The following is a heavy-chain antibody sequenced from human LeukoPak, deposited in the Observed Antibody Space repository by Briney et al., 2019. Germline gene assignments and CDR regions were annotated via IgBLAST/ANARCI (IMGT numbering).Heavy chain of an antibody. CDR1: GFTFSSYG. CDR3: AKDPGMLAAAGLAGPYNWFDP. V-gene: IGHV3-30*18. CDR2: ISYDGSNK. D-gene: IGHD6-13*01. Sequence: GRSLRLSCAASGFTFSSYGMHWVRQAPGKGLEWVAVISYDGSNKYFADSVKARFTISRDNSKNTLYLQMNSLRAEDTAVYYCAKDPGMLAAAGLAGPYNWFDPWGQGTLVTVSS. J-gene: IGHJ5*02.